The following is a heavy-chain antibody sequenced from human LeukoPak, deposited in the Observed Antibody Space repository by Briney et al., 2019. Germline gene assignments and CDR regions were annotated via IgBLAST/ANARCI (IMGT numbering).Heavy chain of an antibody. D-gene: IGHD3-22*01. J-gene: IGHJ6*02. CDR2: IYSGGST. Sequence: GGSLRLSGAASGFTVSSNYMSWVRQAPGKGLEWVSVIYSGGSTYHADSVKGRFTISRDNPKNTLYLQMNSLRAEDTAVYYCARDGDDSSDYGMDVWGQGTTVAVSS. CDR1: GFTVSSNY. CDR3: ARDGDDSSDYGMDV. V-gene: IGHV3-66*01.